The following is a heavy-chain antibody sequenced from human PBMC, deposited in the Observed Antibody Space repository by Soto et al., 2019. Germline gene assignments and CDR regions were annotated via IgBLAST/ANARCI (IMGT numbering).Heavy chain of an antibody. V-gene: IGHV3-30-3*01. CDR3: SRDFPESPAAESYYGMDV. D-gene: IGHD6-13*01. CDR1: GFTFSSYA. J-gene: IGHJ6*02. Sequence: QVQLVESGGGVVQPGRSLRLSCAASGFTFSSYAMHWVRQAPGKGLERVAVISYDGSNKYYADSVKGRFTISRDNFKNRLYRQMNGLRFEDTVGYYCSRDFPESPAAESYYGMDVWGQGTTVTVSS. CDR2: ISYDGSNK.